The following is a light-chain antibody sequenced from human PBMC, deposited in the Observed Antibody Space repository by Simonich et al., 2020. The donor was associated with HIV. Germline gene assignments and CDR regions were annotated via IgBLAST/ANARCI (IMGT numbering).Light chain of an antibody. CDR1: QGVSSN. J-gene: IGKJ1*01. CDR3: QHYSNWPPWT. Sequence: EIVMTQSPATLSVSPGERATLSYRASQGVSSNLSWYQQKPGQAPRLLIYGASTRATCIPARFSGSGSGTEFTLTISSMQSEDFAIYYCQHYSNWPPWTFGQGTKVEIK. V-gene: IGKV3-15*01. CDR2: GAS.